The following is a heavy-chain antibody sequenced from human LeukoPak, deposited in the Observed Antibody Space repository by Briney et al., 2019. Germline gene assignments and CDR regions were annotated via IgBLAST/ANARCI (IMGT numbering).Heavy chain of an antibody. V-gene: IGHV3-7*03. D-gene: IGHD5-24*01. Sequence: GGSLRLSCAASGFTFSRYWMSWVRQAPGKGLEWVASIKQDGSETYNVDSVKGRFTISRDNAKNSLYLQMNSLRAEDTAVYYCARGRWLQLRVGYYFDYWGQGTLVTVSS. CDR3: ARGRWLQLRVGYYFDY. CDR2: IKQDGSET. J-gene: IGHJ4*02. CDR1: GFTFSRYW.